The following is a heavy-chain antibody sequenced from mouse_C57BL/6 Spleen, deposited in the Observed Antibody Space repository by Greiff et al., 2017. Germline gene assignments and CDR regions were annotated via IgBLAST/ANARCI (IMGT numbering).Heavy chain of an antibody. V-gene: IGHV1-69*01. CDR3: ARFGGGYYLPFAY. D-gene: IGHD2-3*01. CDR1: GYTFTSYW. Sequence: QVQLQQPGAELVMPGASVKLSCKASGYTFTSYWMHWVKQRPGQGLEWIGEIDPSDSYTNYNQKFKGKSTLTVDKSSSTAYMQLSSLASEDSAVYYCARFGGGYYLPFAYWGQGTLVTVSA. J-gene: IGHJ3*01. CDR2: IDPSDSYT.